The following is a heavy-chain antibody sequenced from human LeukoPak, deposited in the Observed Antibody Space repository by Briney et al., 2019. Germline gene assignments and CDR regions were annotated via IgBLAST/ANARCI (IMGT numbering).Heavy chain of an antibody. J-gene: IGHJ4*02. V-gene: IGHV4-4*02. CDR1: GGSISSSNW. CDR3: ARGMGDSSSWYPFDY. D-gene: IGHD6-13*01. Sequence: PSETLSLTCAVSGGSISSSNWWSWVRQPPGKGLVWIGEIYHSGSTNYNPSLKSRVTISVDKSKNQFFLKLSSVTAADTAVYYCARGMGDSSSWYPFDYWGQGTLVTVSS. CDR2: IYHSGST.